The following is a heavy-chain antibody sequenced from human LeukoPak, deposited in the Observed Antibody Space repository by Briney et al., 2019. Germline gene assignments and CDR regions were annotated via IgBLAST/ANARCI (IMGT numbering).Heavy chain of an antibody. Sequence: SETLSLTCTVSGGSIGSYYWSWIRQPPGMGLEWIGYIYYSGRTNHNPSLKSRVTISLDTSKNQFSLKLSSVTAADTAVYYCARDPRTIRAGLDFDYWGQGTLVTVSS. CDR3: ARDPRTIRAGLDFDY. CDR1: GGSIGSYY. V-gene: IGHV4-59*01. CDR2: IYYSGRT. D-gene: IGHD2-2*01. J-gene: IGHJ4*02.